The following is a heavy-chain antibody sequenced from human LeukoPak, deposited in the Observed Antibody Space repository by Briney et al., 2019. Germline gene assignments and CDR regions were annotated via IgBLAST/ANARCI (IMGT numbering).Heavy chain of an antibody. J-gene: IGHJ4*02. CDR3: ARDSGAMVRGVLKPNFDY. Sequence: GASVKVSCKASGYTFTSYGISWVRQAPGQGLERMGWISAYNGNTNYAQKLQGRVTMTTDTSTSTAYMELRSLRSDDTAVYYCARDSGAMVRGVLKPNFDYWGQGTLVTVSS. CDR2: ISAYNGNT. V-gene: IGHV1-18*01. CDR1: GYTFTSYG. D-gene: IGHD3-10*01.